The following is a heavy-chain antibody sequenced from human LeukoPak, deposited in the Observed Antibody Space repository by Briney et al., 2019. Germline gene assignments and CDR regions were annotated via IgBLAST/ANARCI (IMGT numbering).Heavy chain of an antibody. CDR1: GYTFTSNY. J-gene: IGHJ6*02. CDR3: ARLSKQDVGAVAVDYYGMDV. D-gene: IGHD6-19*01. V-gene: IGHV1-46*01. CDR2: IYPRGGST. Sequence: ASVKVSCKASGYTFTSNYIHWVRQAPGQGLEWMGMIYPRGGSTSYAQKFQGRVTVTRDTSTSTVYMELSSLRSEDTAVYYCARLSKQDVGAVAVDYYGMDVWGQGTTVTVSS.